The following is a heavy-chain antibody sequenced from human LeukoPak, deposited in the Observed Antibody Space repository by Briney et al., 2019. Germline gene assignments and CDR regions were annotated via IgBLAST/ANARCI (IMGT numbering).Heavy chain of an antibody. CDR1: GFTFSSYG. V-gene: IGHV3-30*02. J-gene: IGHJ5*02. D-gene: IGHD5-12*01. CDR2: IRYDGSNK. Sequence: SGGSLRLSCAASGFTFSSYGMHWVRQAPGKGLEWVAFIRYDGSNKYYADSVKGRFTISRDNSKNTLYLQMNSLRAEGTAVYYCAKGWWLPNWFDPWGQGTLVTVSS. CDR3: AKGWWLPNWFDP.